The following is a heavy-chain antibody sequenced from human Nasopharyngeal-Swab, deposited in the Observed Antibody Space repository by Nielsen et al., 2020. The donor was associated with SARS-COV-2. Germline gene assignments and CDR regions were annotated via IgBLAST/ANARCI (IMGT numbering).Heavy chain of an antibody. CDR2: ISSSGGST. Sequence: GESLKISCAASGFTFNSHAMNWVRQAPGKGLEWVSAISSSGGSTYYADSVKGRFTISRDNSKNTLYLQIHSLRAGDTAVYSCARFPGNGYGPQFPFDYWGQGTPVTVSS. CDR1: GFTFNSHA. D-gene: IGHD2-8*01. CDR3: ARFPGNGYGPQFPFDY. V-gene: IGHV3-23*01. J-gene: IGHJ4*02.